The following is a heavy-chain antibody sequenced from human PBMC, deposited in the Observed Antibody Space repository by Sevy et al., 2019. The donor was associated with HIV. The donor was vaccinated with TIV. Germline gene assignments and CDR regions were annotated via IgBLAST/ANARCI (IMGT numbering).Heavy chain of an antibody. J-gene: IGHJ4*02. V-gene: IGHV3-23*01. D-gene: IGHD5-18*01. CDR1: GFTFSSYA. CDR2: ISGGGVST. Sequence: GGSLRLSCAASGFTFSSYAMSWVRQAPGKGLEWVSAISGGGVSTFYADSVKGRFTISRDNSKNTLYLQMNSLRTEDTAVYYCAKGDTPMLRFGYFDYWGQGTLVTVSS. CDR3: AKGDTPMLRFGYFDY.